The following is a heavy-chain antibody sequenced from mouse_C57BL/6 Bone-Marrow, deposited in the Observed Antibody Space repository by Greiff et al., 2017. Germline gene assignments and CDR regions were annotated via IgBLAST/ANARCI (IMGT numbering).Heavy chain of an antibody. CDR2: IYPGSGNT. V-gene: IGHV1-76*01. Sequence: QVQLQQSGAELVRPGASVKLSCKASGYTFTDYYINWVKQRPGQGLEWIARIYPGSGNTYYNEKFKGKATLTAEKSSSTAYMQLSSLTSEDSAVYFCARWGGTYGGYYFDYWGQGTTLTVSS. D-gene: IGHD5-1*01. CDR3: ARWGGTYGGYYFDY. J-gene: IGHJ2*01. CDR1: GYTFTDYY.